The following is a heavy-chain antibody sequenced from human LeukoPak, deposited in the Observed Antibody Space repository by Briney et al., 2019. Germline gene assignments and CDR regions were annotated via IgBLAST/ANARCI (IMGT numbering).Heavy chain of an antibody. J-gene: IGHJ4*02. D-gene: IGHD3-22*01. Sequence: ASVKVPCKASGYTLTSYGISWVRQAPGQGPEWMGWISAYNGNTNYAQKLQGRVTMTTDTSTSTAYMELRSLRSDDTAVYYCARETYDSSNDYWGQGTLVTVSS. CDR2: ISAYNGNT. CDR1: GYTLTSYG. V-gene: IGHV1-18*01. CDR3: ARETYDSSNDY.